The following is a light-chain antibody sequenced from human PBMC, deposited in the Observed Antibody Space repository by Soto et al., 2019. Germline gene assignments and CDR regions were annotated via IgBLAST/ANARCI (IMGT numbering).Light chain of an antibody. Sequence: IQMTHSPSTLSGSVGNRVTITCPATETIISWVAWDHQKPGKAPKLLIYKASTLKSGVPSRFSGSGSGTEFTLTISSLQPDDFATYYCQHYNSYSEAFGQGTKVDIK. V-gene: IGKV1-5*03. J-gene: IGKJ1*01. CDR2: KAS. CDR3: QHYNSYSEA. CDR1: ETIISW.